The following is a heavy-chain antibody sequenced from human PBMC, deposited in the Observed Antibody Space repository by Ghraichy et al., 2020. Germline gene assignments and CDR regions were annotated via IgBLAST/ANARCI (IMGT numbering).Heavy chain of an antibody. J-gene: IGHJ4*02. CDR1: GGSISSSSYY. D-gene: IGHD2-15*01. CDR3: AGRGRDIGGRFSYFDY. Sequence: SETLSLTCTVSGGSISSSSYYWGWIRQPPGKGLEWIGSIYYSGSTYYNPSLKSRVTISVDTSKNQFSLKLSSVTAADTAVFYCAGRGRDIGGRFSYFDYWGQGTLVTVSS. V-gene: IGHV4-39*01. CDR2: IYYSGST.